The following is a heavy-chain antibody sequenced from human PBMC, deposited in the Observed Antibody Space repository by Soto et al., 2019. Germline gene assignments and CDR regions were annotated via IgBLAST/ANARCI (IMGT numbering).Heavy chain of an antibody. J-gene: IGHJ6*02. V-gene: IGHV1-2*04. CDR1: GYTFTGYY. D-gene: IGHD3-9*01. Sequence: QVQLVQSGAEVKKPGASVKVSCKASGYTFTGYYMHWVRQAPGQGLEWMGWINPNSGGTNYEQKFQGWVTMTRATSISTAYMALSRLRSNDTAVYYSARAPLPRYNYYYYYGMDVWGQGTTVTVSS. CDR3: ARAPLPRYNYYYYYGMDV. CDR2: INPNSGGT.